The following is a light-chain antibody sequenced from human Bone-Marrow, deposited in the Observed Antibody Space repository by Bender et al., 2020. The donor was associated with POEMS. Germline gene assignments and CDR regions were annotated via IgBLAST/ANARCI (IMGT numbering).Light chain of an antibody. CDR3: LSADSGATYGL. Sequence: ELTQPPSVSVSPGQTARITCSGDALSKQYVYWYQQKAGQAPVLMIYKDSERSSGIPDRFSGSSSGTTVALTITGVQAEDEADYYCLSADSGATYGLFGGGTKLTVL. CDR1: ALSKQY. CDR2: KDS. J-gene: IGLJ2*01. V-gene: IGLV3-25*03.